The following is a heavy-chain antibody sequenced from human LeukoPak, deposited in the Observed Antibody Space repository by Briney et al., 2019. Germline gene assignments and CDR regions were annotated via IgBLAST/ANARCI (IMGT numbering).Heavy chain of an antibody. CDR1: GGSFSGYY. D-gene: IGHD6-19*01. V-gene: IGHV4-34*01. Sequence: PSETLSLTCAVYGGSFSGYYWSWIRQPPGRGLEWIGEINHSGSTNYNPSLKSRVTISVDTSKNQFSLKLSSVTAADTAVYYCARVAGYSSGWYDYWGQGTLVTVSS. J-gene: IGHJ4*02. CDR3: ARVAGYSSGWYDY. CDR2: INHSGST.